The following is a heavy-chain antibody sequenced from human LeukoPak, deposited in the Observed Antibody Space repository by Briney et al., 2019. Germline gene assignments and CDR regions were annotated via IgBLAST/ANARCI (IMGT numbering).Heavy chain of an antibody. J-gene: IGHJ4*02. CDR3: AGLPYYYDSSGYQPY. CDR2: IFYSGST. CDR1: GGSISSYY. Sequence: SGTLSLTCTVSGGSISSYYWSWIWQPPGKGLEWIGYIFYSGSTNYNPSLKSRVTISVDTSKNQFSLKLSSVTAADTAVYYCAGLPYYYDSSGYQPYWGQGTLVTVSS. V-gene: IGHV4-59*01. D-gene: IGHD3-22*01.